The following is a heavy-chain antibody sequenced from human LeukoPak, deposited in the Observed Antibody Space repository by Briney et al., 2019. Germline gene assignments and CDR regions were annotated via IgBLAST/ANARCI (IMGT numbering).Heavy chain of an antibody. D-gene: IGHD3-3*01. V-gene: IGHV3-30-3*01. CDR1: GFTFSSYA. CDR3: ARASGRFLEWLLHDPLDY. Sequence: GGSLRLSCAASGFTFSSYAMHWVRQAPGKGLEWVAVISYDGSNKYYADSVRGRFTISRDNSKNTLYLQMNSLRAEDTAVYYCARASGRFLEWLLHDPLDYWGQGTLVTVSS. CDR2: ISYDGSNK. J-gene: IGHJ4*02.